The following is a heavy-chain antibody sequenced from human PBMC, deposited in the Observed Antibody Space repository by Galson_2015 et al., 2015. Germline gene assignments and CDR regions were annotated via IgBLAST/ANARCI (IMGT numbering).Heavy chain of an antibody. D-gene: IGHD3-16*02. V-gene: IGHV1-3*01. J-gene: IGHJ3*02. CDR2: INAGNGNT. CDR3: ARVSDHDAFDI. CDR1: GYTFTSYA. Sequence: SCKASGYTFTSYAMHWVRQAPGQRLEWMGWINAGNGNTKYSQKFQGRVTITRDTSASTAYMELSSLRSEDTAVYYCARVSDHDAFDIWGQGTMVTVSS.